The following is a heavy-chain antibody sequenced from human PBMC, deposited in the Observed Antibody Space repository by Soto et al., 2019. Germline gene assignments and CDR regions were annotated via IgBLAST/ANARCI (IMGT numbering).Heavy chain of an antibody. CDR2: ISAYNGNT. D-gene: IGHD3-9*01. CDR3: ARHGDDILTGYYKRSSAFDI. CDR1: GYTFTSYG. J-gene: IGHJ3*02. Sequence: QVQLVQSGAEVKKPGASVKVSCKASGYTFTSYGISWVRQAPGQGLEWMGWISAYNGNTNYAQKLQGRVTMTTDTSTSTAYMELRSLRSHDTAVYYCARHGDDILTGYYKRSSAFDIWGQGTMVTVSS. V-gene: IGHV1-18*01.